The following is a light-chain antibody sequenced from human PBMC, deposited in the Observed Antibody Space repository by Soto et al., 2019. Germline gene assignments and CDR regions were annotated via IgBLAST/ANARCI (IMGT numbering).Light chain of an antibody. CDR2: EGS. CDR3: CSSASRSTYV. V-gene: IGLV2-23*01. CDR1: SSDVGTYNF. Sequence: QSVLTQPASVSGSPGQSSPISCTATSSDVGTYNFVSWYQQHPGKAPKLMIYEGSKRPSGVSNRFSGYKSGNTASLTLSGLQAEDEADYYRCSSASRSTYVFGTGTKLTVL. J-gene: IGLJ1*01.